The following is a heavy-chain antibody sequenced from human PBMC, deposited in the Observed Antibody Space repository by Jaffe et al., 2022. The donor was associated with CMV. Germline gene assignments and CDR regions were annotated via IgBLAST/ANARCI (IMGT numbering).Heavy chain of an antibody. CDR3: ARETTSINSYYYYYMDV. CDR2: IWYDGSNK. V-gene: IGHV3-33*08. CDR1: GFTFSSYG. Sequence: QVQLVESGGGVVQPGRSLRLSCAASGFTFSSYGMHWVRQAPGKGLEWVAVIWYDGSNKYYADSVKGRFTISRDNSKNTLYLQMNSLRAEDTAVYYCARETTSINSYYYYYMDVWGKGTTVTVSS. J-gene: IGHJ6*03. D-gene: IGHD1-20*01.